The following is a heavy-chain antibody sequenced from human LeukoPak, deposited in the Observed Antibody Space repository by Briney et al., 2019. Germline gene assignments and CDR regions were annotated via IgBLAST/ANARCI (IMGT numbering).Heavy chain of an antibody. J-gene: IGHJ6*04. CDR3: ARGGYCSSTSCHDYYYYGMDV. V-gene: IGHV3-13*05. Sequence: GGSLRLSCAASGFTFSSYDMHWVRHATGKGLEWVSAIGIAGDPYYPGSVKGRFTISRENAKNSLYLQMNSLRAGDTAVYYCARGGYCSSTSCHDYYYYGMDVWGKGTTVTVSS. CDR1: GFTFSSYD. CDR2: IGIAGDP. D-gene: IGHD2-2*03.